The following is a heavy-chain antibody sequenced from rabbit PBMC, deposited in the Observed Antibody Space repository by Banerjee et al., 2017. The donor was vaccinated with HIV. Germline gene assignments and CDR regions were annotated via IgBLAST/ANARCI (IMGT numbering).Heavy chain of an antibody. CDR1: GFSFSSSYY. V-gene: IGHV1S40*01. CDR2: IYTGSSGST. J-gene: IGHJ4*01. CDR3: AGYVYGTDFNL. Sequence: QSLEESGGDLVKPGASLTLTCTASGFSFSSSYYMCWVRQAPGKGLEWIACIYTGSSGSTWYASWAKGRFTISKTSSTTVTLQLNSLTAADTATYFCAGYVYGTDFNLWGPGTLVTVS. D-gene: IGHD6-1*01.